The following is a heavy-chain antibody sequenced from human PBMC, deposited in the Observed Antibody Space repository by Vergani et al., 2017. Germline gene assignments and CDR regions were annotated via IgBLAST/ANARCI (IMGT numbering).Heavy chain of an antibody. CDR1: GFTFSSYS. CDR3: AGPQGTSAYYYGGFDY. J-gene: IGHJ4*02. Sequence: EVHLLESGGGLVQSGGSLRLSCAASGFTFSSYSMNWVRQAPGKGLEWISYITISSSNIYYADSVKGRFTISRDNAKNTLYLQMNSLRAEDTAIYYCAGPQGTSAYYYGGFDYWGQGILVTVSS. V-gene: IGHV3-48*01. CDR2: ITISSSNI. D-gene: IGHD3-22*01.